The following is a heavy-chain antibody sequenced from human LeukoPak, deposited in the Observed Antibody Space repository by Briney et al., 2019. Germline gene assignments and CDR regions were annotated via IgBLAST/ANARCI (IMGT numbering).Heavy chain of an antibody. V-gene: IGHV4-34*01. CDR3: ARDARYYYDSSGYYSEILFDY. J-gene: IGHJ4*02. D-gene: IGHD3-22*01. CDR2: INHSGST. CDR1: GGPFSGYY. Sequence: SETLSLTCAVYGGPFSGYYWGWVRQPPGKGLEWIGEINHSGSTNYNPSLKSRVTISVDTSKNQFSLKLSSVTAADTAVYYCARDARYYYDSSGYYSEILFDYWGQGTLVTVSS.